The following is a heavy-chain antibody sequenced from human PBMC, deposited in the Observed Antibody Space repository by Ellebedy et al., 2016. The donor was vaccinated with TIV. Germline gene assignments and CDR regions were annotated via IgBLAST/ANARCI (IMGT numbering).Heavy chain of an antibody. CDR1: GFTVSSSY. CDR2: IYSGGST. J-gene: IGHJ4*02. CDR3: PGAVGAPLAFDY. V-gene: IGHV3-53*01. D-gene: IGHD1-26*01. Sequence: GGSLRLSCAASGFTVSSSYMSWVRQAPGKGLAWVSVIYSGGSTYYADSVKGRFTIARDNSKNTLYLQVNSLRDEDTAVYYWPGAVGAPLAFDYWGQGALVTVSS.